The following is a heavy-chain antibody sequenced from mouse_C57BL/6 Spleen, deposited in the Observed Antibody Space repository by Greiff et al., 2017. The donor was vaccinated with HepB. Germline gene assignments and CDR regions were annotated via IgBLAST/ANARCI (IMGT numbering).Heavy chain of an antibody. CDR2: IYPGSGNT. J-gene: IGHJ2*01. CDR1: GYTFTDYY. Sequence: VKLMESGAELVRPGASVKLSCKASGYTFTDYYINWVKQRPGQGLEWIARIYPGSGNTYYNEKFKGKATLTAEKSSSTAYMQLSSLTSEDSAVYFCARLGDLYYFDYWGQGTTLTVSS. V-gene: IGHV1-76*01. CDR3: ARLGDLYYFDY.